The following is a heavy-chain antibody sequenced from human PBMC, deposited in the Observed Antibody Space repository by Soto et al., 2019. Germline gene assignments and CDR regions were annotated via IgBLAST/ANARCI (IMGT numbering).Heavy chain of an antibody. CDR1: GFTFSGSA. V-gene: IGHV3-73*01. Sequence: GGSLRLSCAASGFTFSGSAMHWVRQASGKGLEWVGRIRSKANSYATAYAASVKGRFTISRDDSKNTAYLQMNSLKTEDTAVYYCTRDLLSPFDYWGQGTLVTVSS. CDR2: IRSKANSYAT. J-gene: IGHJ4*02. CDR3: TRDLLSPFDY.